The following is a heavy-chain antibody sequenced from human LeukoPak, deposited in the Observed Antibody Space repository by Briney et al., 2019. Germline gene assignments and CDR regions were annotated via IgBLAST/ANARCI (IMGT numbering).Heavy chain of an antibody. CDR1: GGSISSYY. V-gene: IGHV4-59*08. CDR2: IYYSGST. Sequence: SETLSLTCTVSGGSISSYYWSWIRQPPGKGLEWIGYIYYSGSTNYNPSLKSRVTISADTSKNQFSLKLSSVTAADTAVYYCARHVSSSWPFDYWGQGTLVTVSS. J-gene: IGHJ4*02. D-gene: IGHD6-13*01. CDR3: ARHVSSSWPFDY.